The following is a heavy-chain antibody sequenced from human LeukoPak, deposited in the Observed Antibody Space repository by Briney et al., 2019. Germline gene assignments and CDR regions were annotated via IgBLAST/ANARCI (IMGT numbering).Heavy chain of an antibody. CDR3: ARDIDNYGDYIPY. D-gene: IGHD4-17*01. J-gene: IGHJ4*02. CDR2: ISSSSSYI. CDR1: EFTSSRYG. Sequence: GGSLRLSCAASEFTSSRYGMNWVRQAPGKGLEWVSSISSSSSYIYYADSVKGRFTISRDNAKNSLYLQMNSLRAEDTAVYYCARDIDNYGDYIPYWGQGTLVTVSS. V-gene: IGHV3-21*01.